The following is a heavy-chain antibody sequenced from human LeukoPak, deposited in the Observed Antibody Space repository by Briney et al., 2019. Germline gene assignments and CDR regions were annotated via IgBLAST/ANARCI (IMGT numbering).Heavy chain of an antibody. J-gene: IGHJ4*02. CDR2: TSSDLNVK. V-gene: IGHV3-30-3*01. CDR1: GFTFRNYV. D-gene: IGHD1-26*01. Sequence: PGGSLRLSCAASGFTFRNYVIHWVRQAPGKGLEWVAVTSSDLNVKLYADSVKGRFTISRDNSKNTLYLQMNSLRAEDTAVYYCLSSGSYRPFDYWGQGTLVTVSS. CDR3: LSSGSYRPFDY.